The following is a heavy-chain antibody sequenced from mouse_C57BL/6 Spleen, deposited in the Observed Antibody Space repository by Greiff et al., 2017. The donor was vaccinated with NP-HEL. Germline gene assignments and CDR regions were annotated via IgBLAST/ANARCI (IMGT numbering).Heavy chain of an antibody. V-gene: IGHV1-15*01. CDR3: TRNPPITTVVDY. Sequence: QVHVKQSGAELVRPGASVTLSCKASGYTFTDYEMHWVKQTPVHGLEWIGAIDPETGGTAYNQKFKGKAILTADKSSSTAYMELRSLTSEDSAVYYGTRNPPITTVVDYWGQGTTLTVSS. J-gene: IGHJ2*01. CDR2: IDPETGGT. D-gene: IGHD1-1*01. CDR1: GYTFTDYE.